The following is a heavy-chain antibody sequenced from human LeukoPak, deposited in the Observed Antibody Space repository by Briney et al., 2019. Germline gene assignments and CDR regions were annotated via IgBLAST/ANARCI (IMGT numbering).Heavy chain of an antibody. V-gene: IGHV4-4*07. Sequence: SETLSLTCTVSGGSISSSYWTWIRQPAGKGLEWIGRIYSSGSTNYNPSLKSRLTMSVDTSRNQFSLKLNSVTAADTAVYYCARGGASFGELLYDYWGQGTLVTVSS. J-gene: IGHJ4*02. CDR2: IYSSGST. D-gene: IGHD3-10*01. CDR3: ARGGASFGELLYDY. CDR1: GGSISSSY.